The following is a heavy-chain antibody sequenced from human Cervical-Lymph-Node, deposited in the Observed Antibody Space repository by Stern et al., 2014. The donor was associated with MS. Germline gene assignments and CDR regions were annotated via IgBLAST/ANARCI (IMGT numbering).Heavy chain of an antibody. CDR3: ARWSVACDS. V-gene: IGHV5-51*03. CDR1: GYRFINNW. Sequence: EVQLVQSGAEVRKPGDSLKISCKTSGYRFINNWIAWVRQAPGQGLEWIGIIYPGDSGIRYSPSFQGNVTISVDKSISTAYLQWSSLKASGTAVYYCARWSVACDSWGQGALITVSS. D-gene: IGHD2-21*01. J-gene: IGHJ4*02. CDR2: IYPGDSGI.